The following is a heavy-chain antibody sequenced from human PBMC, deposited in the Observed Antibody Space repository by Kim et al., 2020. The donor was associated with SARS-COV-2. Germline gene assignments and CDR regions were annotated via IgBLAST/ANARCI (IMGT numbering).Heavy chain of an antibody. V-gene: IGHV3-9*01. CDR3: AKDIGSKRYRYGYWHAFDI. J-gene: IGHJ3*02. D-gene: IGHD5-18*01. Sequence: GGSLRLSCAASGFTFGDYAMNWVRQAPGKGLEWVSGISWNSGSIGYADSVKGRFTISRDNAKNSLYLQMNSLRAEDTAVYYCAKDIGSKRYRYGYWHAFDIWGQGTMVTVSS. CDR1: GFTFGDYA. CDR2: ISWNSGSI.